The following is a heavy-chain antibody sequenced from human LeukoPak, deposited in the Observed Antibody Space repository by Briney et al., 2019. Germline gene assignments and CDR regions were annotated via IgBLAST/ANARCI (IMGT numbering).Heavy chain of an antibody. CDR1: GFTFSSYA. J-gene: IGHJ4*02. D-gene: IGHD4-11*01. Sequence: PGGSLRLSCAASGFTFSSYAMTWVRQAPGKGLEWVSAVSGSGGRTYYAESVKGRFTISRDNSKNTLYLQMNSLGAEDTAVYYCAKAFRVLDSNSNYVFFDYWGQGTLVTVSS. CDR2: VSGSGGRT. CDR3: AKAFRVLDSNSNYVFFDY. V-gene: IGHV3-23*01.